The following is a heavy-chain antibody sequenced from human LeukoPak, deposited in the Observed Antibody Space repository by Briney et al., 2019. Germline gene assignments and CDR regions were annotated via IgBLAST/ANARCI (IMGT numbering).Heavy chain of an antibody. CDR2: ISAYNGHT. CDR1: GYTFTRYG. J-gene: IGHJ5*02. V-gene: IGHV1-18*01. Sequence: ASVNVSCQTSGYTFTRYGITWVRQAPGQGLEWMGWISAYNGHTNNAQKFQGRVTITTDTSTSTAYMELRSMRSDDTAVYYCARIPPTLTTRTTAGITWYNWFDTWGQGTLVTV. D-gene: IGHD1-20*01. CDR3: ARIPPTLTTRTTAGITWYNWFDT.